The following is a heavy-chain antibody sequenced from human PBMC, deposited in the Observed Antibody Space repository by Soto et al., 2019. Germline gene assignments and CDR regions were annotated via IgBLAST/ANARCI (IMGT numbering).Heavy chain of an antibody. V-gene: IGHV1-3*01. J-gene: IGHJ4*02. CDR2: INAGNGNT. D-gene: IGHD6-19*01. Sequence: ASVKVSCKASGYTFTNYAMHWVRQAPGQRLEWMGWINAGNGNTKYSQKFQGRVTITRDTSASTAYMELSSLRSEDTAVYYCARVGVAGTSNWVYWGQGTLVTVSS. CDR3: ARVGVAGTSNWVY. CDR1: GYTFTNYA.